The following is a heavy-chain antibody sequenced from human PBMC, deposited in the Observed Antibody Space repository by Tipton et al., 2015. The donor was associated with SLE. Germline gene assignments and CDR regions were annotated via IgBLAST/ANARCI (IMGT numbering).Heavy chain of an antibody. CDR1: GGSISGYY. Sequence: LRLSCTVSGGSISGYYWSWIRQPPGRGLEWIGYMSYSGNTYYNPSLKSRVSISIDTAKNQLSLKLSSVTAADTAVYYCARERSMIVVVFDYWGQGTLVTVSS. CDR2: MSYSGNT. J-gene: IGHJ4*02. V-gene: IGHV4-30-4*02. CDR3: ARERSMIVVVFDY. D-gene: IGHD3-22*01.